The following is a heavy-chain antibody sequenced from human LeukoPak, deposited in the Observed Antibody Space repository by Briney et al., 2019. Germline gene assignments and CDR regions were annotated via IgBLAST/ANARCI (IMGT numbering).Heavy chain of an antibody. Sequence: GGSLRLSCAASGFTFSSYAMHWVRQAPGKGLEWVALISYDASDKYCADSVKGRFTISRDNSKNTLYLQMNSLRAEDTAVYYCARDDSSGYYSGGDYWGQGTLVTVSS. CDR1: GFTFSSYA. CDR2: ISYDASDK. CDR3: ARDDSSGYYSGGDY. D-gene: IGHD3-22*01. J-gene: IGHJ4*02. V-gene: IGHV3-30*04.